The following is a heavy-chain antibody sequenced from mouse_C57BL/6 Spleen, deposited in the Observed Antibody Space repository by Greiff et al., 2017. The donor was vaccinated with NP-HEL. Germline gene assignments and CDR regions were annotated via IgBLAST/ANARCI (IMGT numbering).Heavy chain of an antibody. Sequence: EVMLVESGGGLVKPGGSLKLSCAASGFTFSSYAMSWVRQTPEKRLEWVATISDGGSYTYYPDNVKGRFTISRDNAKNNLYLQMSHLKSEDTAMYYCARQLGYFDYWGQGTSVTVSS. J-gene: IGHJ4*01. CDR1: GFTFSSYA. V-gene: IGHV5-4*03. CDR2: ISDGGSYT. CDR3: ARQLGYFDY. D-gene: IGHD4-1*02.